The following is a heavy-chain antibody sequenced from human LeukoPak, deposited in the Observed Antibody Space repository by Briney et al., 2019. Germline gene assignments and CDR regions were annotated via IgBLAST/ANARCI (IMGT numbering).Heavy chain of an antibody. J-gene: IGHJ4*02. D-gene: IGHD3-10*01. CDR1: GGSISSYY. V-gene: IGHV4-59*01. Sequence: SETLSLTCTVSGGSISSYYWSWIRQPPGKGLEWIGYIYYSGSTNYNPSLKSRVTISVDTSKNQFSLKLSSVTAADTAVYYCARFVDYGSGSYWHCFDYWGQGTLVTVSS. CDR3: ARFVDYGSGSYWHCFDY. CDR2: IYYSGST.